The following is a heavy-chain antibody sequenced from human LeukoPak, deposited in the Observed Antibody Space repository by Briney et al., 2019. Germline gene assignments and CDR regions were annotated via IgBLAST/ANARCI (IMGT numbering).Heavy chain of an antibody. CDR3: ARHDFTNYFDY. CDR2: IDPSDSYT. Sequence: GASLKISCKGSGSSFTSHWISWVRQMPGKGLEWMGRIDPSDSYTNYSPSFQGHVTISADKSISTAYLQWSSLKASDTAMYYCARHDFTNYFDYWGQGTLVTVSS. V-gene: IGHV5-10-1*01. CDR1: GSSFTSHW. D-gene: IGHD3-10*01. J-gene: IGHJ4*02.